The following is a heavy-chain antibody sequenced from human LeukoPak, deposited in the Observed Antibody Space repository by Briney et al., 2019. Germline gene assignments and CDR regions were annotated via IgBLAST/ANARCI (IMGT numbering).Heavy chain of an antibody. CDR2: ISFDRSNT. V-gene: IGHV3-30*03. CDR3: ARDSGYSSSWAVRY. Sequence: PGRSLRLSCAASGFTFSSYGMHWVRQAPGKGLEWVAVISFDRSNTYYADSVKGRFTISRDNSKNTLYLQMNSLRAEDTAVYYCARDSGYSSSWAVRYWGQGTLVTVSS. D-gene: IGHD6-13*01. CDR1: GFTFSSYG. J-gene: IGHJ4*02.